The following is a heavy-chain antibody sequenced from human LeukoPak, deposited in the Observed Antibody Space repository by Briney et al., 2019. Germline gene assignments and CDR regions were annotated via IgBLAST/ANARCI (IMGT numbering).Heavy chain of an antibody. V-gene: IGHV4-39*07. J-gene: IGHJ5*02. D-gene: IGHD3-10*01. CDR2: IYYSGST. Sequence: KPSETLSLTCTVSGGSISSSSYYWGWIRQPPGKGLEWIGSIYYSGSTYYNPSLKSRVTISVDTSKNQFSLKLSSVTAADTAVYYCARDSRGFGEPTWNWFDPWGQGTLVTVSS. CDR3: ARDSRGFGEPTWNWFDP. CDR1: GGSISSSSYY.